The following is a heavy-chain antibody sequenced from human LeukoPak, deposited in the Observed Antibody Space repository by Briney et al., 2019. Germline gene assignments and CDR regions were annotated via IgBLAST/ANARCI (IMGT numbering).Heavy chain of an antibody. CDR2: IISSSSYI. J-gene: IGHJ4*02. Sequence: AGGSLRLSCAASGFTFSSYSMNWVRQAPGKGLEGVSSIISSSSYIYYEDSVKGRFTISRDNAKNSLYLQMNSLRAEDTAVYYCASLQGGRGYWGQGTLVTVSS. CDR3: ASLQGGRGY. CDR1: GFTFSSYS. V-gene: IGHV3-21*01.